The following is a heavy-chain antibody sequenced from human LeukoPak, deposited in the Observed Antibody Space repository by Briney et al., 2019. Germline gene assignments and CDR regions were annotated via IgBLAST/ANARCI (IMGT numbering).Heavy chain of an antibody. CDR2: INGGGGGT. V-gene: IGHV3-23*01. D-gene: IGHD3-10*01. CDR3: ARQISGSGQGFDS. J-gene: IGHJ5*01. Sequence: GGSLRLSCAASGFTFSGYAMSWVRQAPGKGLEWVSAINGGGGGTYYTDSVKGRFTISRDNCKNTLNLQMNSLRVDDTAVYFCARQISGSGQGFDSWGQGTLVAVSS. CDR1: GFTFSGYA.